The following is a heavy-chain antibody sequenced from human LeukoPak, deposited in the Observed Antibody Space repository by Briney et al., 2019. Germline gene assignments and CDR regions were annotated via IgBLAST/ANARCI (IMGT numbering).Heavy chain of an antibody. J-gene: IGHJ4*02. CDR3: VRGASGWSLGY. CDR2: ISYDGSNK. D-gene: IGHD6-19*01. CDR1: GFAFSSYA. Sequence: TGGSLRLSCAASGFAFSSYAMHWVRQAPGKGLEWVAVISYDGSNKYYADSVKGRFTISRDNAKNSLYLQMSSLRVEDAAIYYCVRGASGWSLGYWGQGTLVTVSS. V-gene: IGHV3-30-3*01.